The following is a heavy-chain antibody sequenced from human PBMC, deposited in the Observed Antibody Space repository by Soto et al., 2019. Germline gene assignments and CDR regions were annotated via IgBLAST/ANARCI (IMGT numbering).Heavy chain of an antibody. CDR1: GGSFSGYY. J-gene: IGHJ4*02. CDR3: ARGRFVVLMVYSFDY. D-gene: IGHD2-8*01. CDR2: INHSGST. V-gene: IGHV4-34*01. Sequence: SETLSLTCAVYGGSFSGYYWSWIRQPPGKGLEWIGEINHSGSTNYNPSLKSRVTISVDTSKNQFSLKLSSVTAADTAVYYCARGRFVVLMVYSFDYWGQGTLVTVSS.